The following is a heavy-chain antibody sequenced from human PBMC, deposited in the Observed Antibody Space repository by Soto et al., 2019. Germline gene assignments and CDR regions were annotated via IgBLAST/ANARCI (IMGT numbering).Heavy chain of an antibody. J-gene: IGHJ6*02. CDR1: GYSFTSYW. CDR3: ASTDSSSSNHYYYYYGMDV. D-gene: IGHD6-6*01. Sequence: GESLKISCKGSGYSFTSYWIGWVRQMPGKGLEWMGIIYPGDSDTRYSPSFQGQVTISADKSISTAYLQWSSLKASDTAMYYCASTDSSSSNHYYYYYGMDVWGRGTTVTVSS. CDR2: IYPGDSDT. V-gene: IGHV5-51*01.